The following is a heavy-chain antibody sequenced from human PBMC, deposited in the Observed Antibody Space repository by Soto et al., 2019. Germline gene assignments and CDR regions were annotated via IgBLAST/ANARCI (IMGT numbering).Heavy chain of an antibody. CDR2: IIPILGIA. J-gene: IGHJ3*02. V-gene: IGHV1-69*02. CDR3: ASLPAADVAFEI. Sequence: QVQLVQSGAEVKKPGSSVKVSCKASGGTFSSYTISWVRQAPGQGLEWMGGIIPILGIANYAQKFQGRVTITAEKSTSTAYMELSSLRSEDTAVYYCASLPAADVAFEIWGQGTMVTVSS. CDR1: GGTFSSYT. D-gene: IGHD2-2*01.